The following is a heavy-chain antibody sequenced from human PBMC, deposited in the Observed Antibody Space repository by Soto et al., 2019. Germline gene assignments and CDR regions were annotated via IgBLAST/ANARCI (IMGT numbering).Heavy chain of an antibody. Sequence: GGSLRLSCAASGFTFSSYEMNWVRQAPGKGLEWVSYISSSGSTIYYADSVKGRFTISRDNAKNSLYLQMNSLRAEDTAVYYCASSGGEGPAADYWGQGTLVTVSS. CDR1: GFTFSSYE. V-gene: IGHV3-48*03. J-gene: IGHJ4*02. CDR3: ASSGGEGPAADY. D-gene: IGHD2-2*01. CDR2: ISSSGSTI.